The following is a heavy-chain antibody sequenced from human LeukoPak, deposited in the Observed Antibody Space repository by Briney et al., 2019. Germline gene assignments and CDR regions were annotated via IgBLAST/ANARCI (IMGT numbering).Heavy chain of an antibody. CDR1: GGSIINYY. D-gene: IGHD5-18*01. Sequence: SETLSLTCTVSGGSIINYYWTWIRQPPGKGLEWIGHIYYSGSTNYNPSLKSRVTISVDASKNQFSLKLSSVTAADTALYYCAREERGSSYGWAFDIWGQGTMFTVSS. CDR3: AREERGSSYGWAFDI. CDR2: IYYSGST. J-gene: IGHJ3*02. V-gene: IGHV4-59*12.